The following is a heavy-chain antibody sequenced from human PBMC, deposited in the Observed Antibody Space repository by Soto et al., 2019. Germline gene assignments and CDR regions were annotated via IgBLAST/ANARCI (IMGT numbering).Heavy chain of an antibody. CDR1: GFTVSSNY. V-gene: IGHV3-53*01. J-gene: IGHJ6*02. Sequence: GGSLRLSCAASGFTVSSNYMSWVRQAPGKGLEWVSVIYSGGSTYYADSVKGRFTISRDNSKNTLYLQMNSLKAEDTAVYYCTTVGPDGSSSTYYDFWSGYYRDYYYGMDVWGQGTTVTVSS. CDR2: IYSGGST. CDR3: TTVGPDGSSSTYYDFWSGYYRDYYYGMDV. D-gene: IGHD3-3*01.